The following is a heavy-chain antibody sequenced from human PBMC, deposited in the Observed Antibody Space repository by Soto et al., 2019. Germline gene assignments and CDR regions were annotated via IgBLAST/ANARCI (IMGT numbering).Heavy chain of an antibody. J-gene: IGHJ4*02. CDR3: ARDKNAPKY. CDR2: ISYDGSNK. V-gene: IGHV3-30-3*01. Sequence: GGSLRLSCAASGFTFSSYAMHWVRQAPGKGLEWVAVISYDGSNKYYADSVKGRFTISRDNSKNTLYLQMNSLRAEDTAVYYCARDKNAPKYWGQGTLVTVSS. CDR1: GFTFSSYA.